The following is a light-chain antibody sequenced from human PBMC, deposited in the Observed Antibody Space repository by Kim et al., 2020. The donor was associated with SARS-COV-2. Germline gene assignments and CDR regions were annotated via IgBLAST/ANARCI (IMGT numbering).Light chain of an antibody. V-gene: IGLV3-9*01. CDR1: NMERRT. CDR3: QVWDSGVI. J-gene: IGLJ2*01. CDR2: RDR. Sequence: VSVALGQTARITCGGSNMERRTVNWYQQKPGQAPFLVIYRDRTRPSGIPERFSGSNSGNTATLTISSAQVADEADYYCQVWDSGVIFGGGTKLTVL.